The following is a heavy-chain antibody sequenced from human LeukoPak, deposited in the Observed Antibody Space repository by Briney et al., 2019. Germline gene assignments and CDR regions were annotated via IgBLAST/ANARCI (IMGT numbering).Heavy chain of an antibody. D-gene: IGHD2-15*01. CDR1: GYTFTGYY. CDR3: ARVRGYCSGGSCPLDY. CDR2: INPNSGGT. J-gene: IGHJ4*02. Sequence: ASVKVSCKASGYTFTGYYMHWVRQAPGQGLEWMGWINPNSGGTNYAQKFQGRVTMTRDTSISTAYMKLSRLRSDDTAVYYCARVRGYCSGGSCPLDYWGQGTLVTVSS. V-gene: IGHV1-2*02.